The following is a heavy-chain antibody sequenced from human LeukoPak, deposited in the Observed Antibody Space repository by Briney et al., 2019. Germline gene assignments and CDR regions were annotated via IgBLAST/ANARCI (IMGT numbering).Heavy chain of an antibody. J-gene: IGHJ6*04. V-gene: IGHV4-61*01. CDR1: GGSVSSGSYY. Sequence: SETLSLTCTVSGGSVSSGSYYWSWIRQSPGKGLEWIGYIYYSGSTNYNPSLKSRVTISVDTSKNQFSLKLSSVTTADTAVYYCASKPRDIVVVPAAMMDYYYGMDVWGKGTTVTVSS. D-gene: IGHD2-2*01. CDR2: IYYSGST. CDR3: ASKPRDIVVVPAAMMDYYYGMDV.